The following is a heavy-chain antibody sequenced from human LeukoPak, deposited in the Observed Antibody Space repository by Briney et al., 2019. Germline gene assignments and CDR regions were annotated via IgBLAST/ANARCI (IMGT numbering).Heavy chain of an antibody. CDR3: ARQTTAVGY. J-gene: IGHJ4*02. Sequence: SQTLSLTCTVSGGSISSGSYYWSWIRQPAGKGLEWIGRIYTSGSTNYNPSLKSRVTISVDTSKNQFSLKLSSVTAADTAVYYCARQTTAVGYWGQGTLVTVSS. CDR2: IYTSGST. D-gene: IGHD4-11*01. V-gene: IGHV4-61*02. CDR1: GGSISSGSYY.